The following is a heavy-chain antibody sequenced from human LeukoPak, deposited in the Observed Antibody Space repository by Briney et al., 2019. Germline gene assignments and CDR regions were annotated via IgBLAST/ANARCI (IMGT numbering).Heavy chain of an antibody. D-gene: IGHD3-10*01. J-gene: IGHJ6*02. Sequence: ASVKVSCKASGYTFTSYYMHWVRQAPGQGLEWMGWMNPNSGNTGYAQKFQGRVTMTRNTSISTAYMELSSLRSEDTAVYYCARVGHYGSGSYYNGPNYYYGMDVWGQGTTVTVSS. CDR1: GYTFTSYY. V-gene: IGHV1-8*02. CDR2: MNPNSGNT. CDR3: ARVGHYGSGSYYNGPNYYYGMDV.